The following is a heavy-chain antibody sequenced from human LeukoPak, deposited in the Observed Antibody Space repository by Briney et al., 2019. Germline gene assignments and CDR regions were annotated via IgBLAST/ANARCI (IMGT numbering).Heavy chain of an antibody. J-gene: IGHJ5*02. CDR1: GYTFTSYG. V-gene: IGHV1-18*01. CDR3: ARSGYYDILTGKLKPNWFDP. D-gene: IGHD3-9*01. Sequence: ASVKVSCKASGYTFTSYGISWVRQAPGQGVEWMGWISAYNGNTNYAQKLQGRVTMTTDTSTSTAYMELRSLRSDDTAVYYCARSGYYDILTGKLKPNWFDPWGQGTLVTVSS. CDR2: ISAYNGNT.